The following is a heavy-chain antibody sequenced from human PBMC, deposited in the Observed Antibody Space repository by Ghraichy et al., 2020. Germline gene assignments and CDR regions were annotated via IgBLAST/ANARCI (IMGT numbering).Heavy chain of an antibody. V-gene: IGHV3-30*18. J-gene: IGHJ6*02. Sequence: GGSLRLSCAASGFTFSSYGMHWVRQAPGKGLEWVAVISYDGSNKYYADSVKGRFTISRDNSKNTLYLQMSSLRGEDTAVYYCAKDQHKDGMDVCGQGTTVTVSS. CDR2: ISYDGSNK. CDR3: AKDQHKDGMDV. CDR1: GFTFSSYG.